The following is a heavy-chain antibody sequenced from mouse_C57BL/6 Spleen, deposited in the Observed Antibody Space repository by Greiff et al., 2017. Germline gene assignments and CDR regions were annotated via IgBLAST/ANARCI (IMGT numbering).Heavy chain of an antibody. CDR1: GYSITSGYY. D-gene: IGHD2-4*01. V-gene: IGHV3-6*01. CDR3: AREGLRRAY. J-gene: IGHJ3*01. CDR2: IRYDGSN. Sequence: EVQVVESGPGLVKPSQSLSLTCSVTGYSITSGYYWNWIRQFPGNKLEWMGYIRYDGSNNSNPSLKNRISITRDTSKNKFFLKLNSVTTEDTATYYCAREGLRRAYWGQGTLVTVSA.